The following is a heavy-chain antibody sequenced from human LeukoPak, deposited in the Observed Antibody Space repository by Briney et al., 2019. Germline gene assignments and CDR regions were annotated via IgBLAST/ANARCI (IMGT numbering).Heavy chain of an antibody. CDR3: ARGEPVAPGYSSSWPYYYYMDV. V-gene: IGHV1-2*02. CDR2: INPNSGGT. D-gene: IGHD6-13*01. J-gene: IGHJ6*03. CDR1: GYTFTGYY. Sequence: ASVKVSCKASGYTFTGYYMHWVRQAPGQGLEWMGWINPNSGGTNYAQKFQGRVTMTRDTSISTAYMELSRLRSDDTAVYYCARGEPVAPGYSSSWPYYYYMDVWGKGTTVTVSS.